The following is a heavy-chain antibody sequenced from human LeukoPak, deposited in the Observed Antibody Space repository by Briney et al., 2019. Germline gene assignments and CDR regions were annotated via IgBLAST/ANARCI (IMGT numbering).Heavy chain of an antibody. Sequence: SETLSLTCTVSGGSISSGSYYWSWIRQPAGKGLEWIGRFYTSGSTNYNPSLKSRVTISVDTSKNQLSLKLSSVTAADTAMYYCATHYGSGLDWFDPWGQGTLVTVSS. J-gene: IGHJ5*02. CDR3: ATHYGSGLDWFDP. V-gene: IGHV4-61*02. D-gene: IGHD3-10*01. CDR1: GGSISSGSYY. CDR2: FYTSGST.